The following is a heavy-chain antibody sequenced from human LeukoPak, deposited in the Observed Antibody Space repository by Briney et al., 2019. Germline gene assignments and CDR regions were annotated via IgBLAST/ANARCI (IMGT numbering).Heavy chain of an antibody. Sequence: GGSLRLSCAASGFTFSDYYMSWLRQAPGKGLEWVSYISSSGSTIYYADSVKGRFTISRDNAKNSLYLQMNSLRAEDTAVYYCASSYYDSSGYSPQKDYWGQGTLVTVSS. CDR3: ASSYYDSSGYSPQKDY. CDR2: ISSSGSTI. CDR1: GFTFSDYY. J-gene: IGHJ4*02. V-gene: IGHV3-11*04. D-gene: IGHD3-22*01.